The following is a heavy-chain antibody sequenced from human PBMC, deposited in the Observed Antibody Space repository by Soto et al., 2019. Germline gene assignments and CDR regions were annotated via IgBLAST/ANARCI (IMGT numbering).Heavy chain of an antibody. CDR2: SSGSVSST. CDR1: GFTFSSYA. D-gene: IGHD6-19*01. V-gene: IGHV3-23*01. J-gene: IGHJ6*02. CDR3: AKSPGSGWAYYYYGMDV. Sequence: EVQLLESGGGLVQPGGSLRLSCAASGFTFSSYAMSWVRQATGKGLEWVSASSGSVSSTYYADSVKGRFTISRDNSRHTLYLQMNSRRAEDTAVYYCAKSPGSGWAYYYYGMDVWGQGTTVTVSS.